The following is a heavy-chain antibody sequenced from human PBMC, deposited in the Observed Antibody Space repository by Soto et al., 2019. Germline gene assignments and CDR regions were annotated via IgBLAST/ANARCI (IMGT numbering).Heavy chain of an antibody. D-gene: IGHD1-1*01. Sequence: QVTLKESGPVLVKPTETLTLTCTVSGFSLSNARMGVSWIRQPPGKALEWLAHIFSNDEKSYSTSLKSRLTISKDTSKSQVVLTMTNMDPVDTATYYCARITTLRGYFDYWGQGTLVTVSS. CDR2: IFSNDEK. V-gene: IGHV2-26*01. CDR1: GFSLSNARMG. CDR3: ARITTLRGYFDY. J-gene: IGHJ4*02.